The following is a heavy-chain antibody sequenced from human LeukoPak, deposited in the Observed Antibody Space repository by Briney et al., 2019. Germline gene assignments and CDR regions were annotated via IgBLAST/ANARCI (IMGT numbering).Heavy chain of an antibody. CDR3: ARSPPPTPAGSWFDP. Sequence: SETLSLTCTVSGGSISSGGYYWSWIRQHPGKGLEWIGYIYYSGSTYYNPSLKSRVTISVDTSKNQFSLKLSSVTAADTAVYYCARSPPPTPAGSWFDPWGQGTLVTVSS. V-gene: IGHV4-31*03. CDR2: IYYSGST. CDR1: GGSISSGGYY. D-gene: IGHD6-25*01. J-gene: IGHJ5*02.